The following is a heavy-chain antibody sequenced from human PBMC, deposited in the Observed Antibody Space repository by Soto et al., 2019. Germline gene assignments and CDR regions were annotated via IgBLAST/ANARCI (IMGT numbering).Heavy chain of an antibody. J-gene: IGHJ6*02. CDR2: IYPGDSDT. V-gene: IGHV5-51*01. CDR3: ARRGVTTIYYYGMDV. D-gene: IGHD4-4*01. Sequence: GESLKISGKCSGYRYTIYGIGWLRHMTGKGLEWMGIIYPGDSDTRYSPSFQGQVTISADKSISTAYLQWSSLKASDTAMYYCARRGVTTIYYYGMDVWGQGTTVTVSS. CDR1: GYRYTIYG.